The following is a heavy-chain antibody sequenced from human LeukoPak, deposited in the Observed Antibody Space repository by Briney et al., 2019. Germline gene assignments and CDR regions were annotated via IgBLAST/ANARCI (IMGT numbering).Heavy chain of an antibody. CDR2: ISNSGGST. CDR1: GFTFSSYA. V-gene: IGHV3-23*01. CDR3: AKGVAAARPHYFDD. D-gene: IGHD6-6*01. Sequence: GGSLRLSCAASGFTFSSYAMTWVRQAPGKGLEWVSCISNSGGSTYYTDSVEGRFTISRDNSKNTLYLQVNSLRAEDTAVYYCAKGVAAARPHYFDDWGQGALVTVSS. J-gene: IGHJ4*02.